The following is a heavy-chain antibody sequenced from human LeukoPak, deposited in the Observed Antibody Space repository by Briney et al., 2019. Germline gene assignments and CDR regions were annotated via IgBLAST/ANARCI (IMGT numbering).Heavy chain of an antibody. CDR3: ARHVKLLTDAFDI. V-gene: IGHV4-59*08. CDR1: GGSISSYY. CDR2: IYYSGST. D-gene: IGHD2-15*01. Sequence: SETLSLTCTVSGGSISSYYWSWIRQPPGKGLEWIGYIYYSGSTNYNPSLKSRVTISVDTSKNQFSLKLSSVTAADTAVYYCARHVKLLTDAFDIWGQGTMATVSS. J-gene: IGHJ3*02.